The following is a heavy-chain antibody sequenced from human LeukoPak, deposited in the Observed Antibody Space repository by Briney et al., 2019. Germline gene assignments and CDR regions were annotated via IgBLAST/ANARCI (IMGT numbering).Heavy chain of an antibody. D-gene: IGHD4-17*01. CDR1: GYTFTSYG. CDR3: ACYGDYASYDY. J-gene: IGHJ4*02. CDR2: ISAYNGNT. V-gene: IGHV1-18*01. Sequence: ASVKVSCKASGYTFTSYGISWVRQAPGQGLEWMGWISAYNGNTNYAQKFQGRVTITADESTSTAYMELSSLRSEDTAVYYCACYGDYASYDYWGQGTLVTVSS.